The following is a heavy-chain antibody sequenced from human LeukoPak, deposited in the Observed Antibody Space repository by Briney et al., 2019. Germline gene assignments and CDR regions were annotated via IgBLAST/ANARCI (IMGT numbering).Heavy chain of an antibody. J-gene: IGHJ4*02. CDR1: GFTFSTYE. D-gene: IGHD1-1*01. V-gene: IGHV3-48*03. Sequence: GGSLRLSCAASGFTFSTYEMNWVRQAPGKGLEWISYISNSGTTIYYADSVKGRFTISRDNAKNLLYLQMDSLRVEDTAIYYCARDPRTVRIWGQGTLVTVSS. CDR3: ARDPRTVRI. CDR2: ISNSGTTI.